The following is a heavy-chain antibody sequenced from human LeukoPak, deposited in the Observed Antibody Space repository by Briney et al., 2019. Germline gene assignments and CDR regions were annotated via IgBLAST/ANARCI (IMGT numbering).Heavy chain of an antibody. Sequence: GGSLRLSRAASGFTFSSYAMSWVRQAPGEGLEWVSAISGSGGSTYYADSVKGRFTISRDDSKNTLYLQMNSLRAEDTAVYYCAPLPMTTVTTSGEFDWFDPWGQGTLVAVSS. V-gene: IGHV3-23*01. D-gene: IGHD4-11*01. CDR3: APLPMTTVTTSGEFDWFDP. CDR1: GFTFSSYA. J-gene: IGHJ5*02. CDR2: ISGSGGST.